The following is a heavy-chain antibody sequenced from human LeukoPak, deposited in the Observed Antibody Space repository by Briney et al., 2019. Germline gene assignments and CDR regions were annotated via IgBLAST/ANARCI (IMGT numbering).Heavy chain of an antibody. Sequence: GGSLRLSCAASGFTFDDYAMHWVRQAPGKGLEWVSLISGDGGSTYYADSVKGRFTISRDNSKNSLYLQMNSLRTEDTALYYCAKDHESYYGSGSYGPDYWGQGTLVTVSS. V-gene: IGHV3-43*02. J-gene: IGHJ4*02. CDR3: AKDHESYYGSGSYGPDY. CDR1: GFTFDDYA. D-gene: IGHD3-10*01. CDR2: ISGDGGST.